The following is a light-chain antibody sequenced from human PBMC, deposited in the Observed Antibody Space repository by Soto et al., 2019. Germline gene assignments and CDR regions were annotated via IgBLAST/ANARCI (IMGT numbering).Light chain of an antibody. V-gene: IGLV3-21*02. J-gene: IGLJ3*02. Sequence: SYELTQPPSVSVAPGQTARITCEGNHIESKSVHWYQQKPGQAPVLVVHDDSDRPSGIPERLSGSNSGSTATLSISRVEAGDEGDYYCQVWDNSSDHWVFGGGTKLTVL. CDR3: QVWDNSSDHWV. CDR2: DDS. CDR1: HIESKS.